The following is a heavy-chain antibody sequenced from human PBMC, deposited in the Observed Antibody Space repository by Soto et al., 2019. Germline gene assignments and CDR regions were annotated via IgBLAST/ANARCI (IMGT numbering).Heavy chain of an antibody. CDR3: ARSIAAYYGMDV. V-gene: IGHV3-33*01. Sequence: GGSLRLSCAASGFTFSSYGMHWVRQAPGKGLEWVAVIWYDGSNKYYADSVKGRFTISRDNSKNTLYLQMNSLRAEDTAVYYCARSIAAYYGMDVWGQGTTVTVSS. J-gene: IGHJ6*02. CDR1: GFTFSSYG. D-gene: IGHD6-13*01. CDR2: IWYDGSNK.